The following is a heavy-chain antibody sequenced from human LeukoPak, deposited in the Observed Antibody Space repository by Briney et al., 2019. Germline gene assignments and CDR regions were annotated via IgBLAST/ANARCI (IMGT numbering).Heavy chain of an antibody. CDR3: AKQFSGYPVPAFEI. CDR2: ISTSGDNT. CDR1: GFTFRGYG. V-gene: IGHV3-23*01. D-gene: IGHD3-22*01. J-gene: IGHJ3*02. Sequence: GGSLRLSCSTSGFTFRGYGMSWVRQALGKGPEGVSTISTSGDNTYYSDSVKGRFSVSRDNSKNTLFLQMSSLRVEDTAVYYCAKQFSGYPVPAFEIWGQGTMVTVSS.